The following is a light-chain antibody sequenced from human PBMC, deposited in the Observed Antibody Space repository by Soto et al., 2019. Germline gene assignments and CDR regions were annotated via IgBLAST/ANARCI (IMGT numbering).Light chain of an antibody. Sequence: IVLTQSPGILSLSPGERATLSCRASQKVSNNYLAWYQQRPGQVPRLLIFSASTRATGIPDRFSGSGSGTDFTLTISRLEPDDFAVYYCQLFDASLFTFGPGTKVDV. V-gene: IGKV3-20*01. CDR2: SAS. CDR1: QKVSNNY. J-gene: IGKJ3*01. CDR3: QLFDASLFT.